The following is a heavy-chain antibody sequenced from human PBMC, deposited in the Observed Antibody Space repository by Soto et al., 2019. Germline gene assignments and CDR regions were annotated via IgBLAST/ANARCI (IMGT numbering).Heavy chain of an antibody. V-gene: IGHV1-69*06. J-gene: IGHJ4*02. CDR3: ASDRSAQYGDL. CDR1: GGTFSSHG. D-gene: IGHD2-21*02. Sequence: QVQLVQSGTVVQRRGSSVKVSCQASGGTFSSHGMAWVRHAPGQGLEWMGGIIPTFGTPAYAPKFQGRVTTTADKCTNTPYMELSSLSSEDTGVYCCASDRSAQYGDLGGEGTVITV. CDR2: IIPTFGTP.